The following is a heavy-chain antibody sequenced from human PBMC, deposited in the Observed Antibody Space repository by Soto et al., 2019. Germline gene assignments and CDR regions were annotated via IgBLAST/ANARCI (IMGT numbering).Heavy chain of an antibody. Sequence: PSETLSLTCAVSGGSVSSGSYYWSWIRQPPGKGLEWIGYIYYSGSTNYNTSLKSRVTISVDTSKNQFSPKLSSVTAADTAVYYCARDPGIAAAGVFDYWGQGTLVTVSS. D-gene: IGHD6-13*01. CDR2: IYYSGST. J-gene: IGHJ4*02. CDR1: GGSVSSGSYY. V-gene: IGHV4-61*01. CDR3: ARDPGIAAAGVFDY.